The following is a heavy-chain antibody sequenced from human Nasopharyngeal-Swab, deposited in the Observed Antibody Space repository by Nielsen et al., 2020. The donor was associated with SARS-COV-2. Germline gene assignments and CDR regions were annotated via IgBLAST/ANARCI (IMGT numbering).Heavy chain of an antibody. D-gene: IGHD3-22*01. J-gene: IGHJ3*02. Sequence: WIRQPPGKGLEWVSGINWNGGSTGYADSVKGRFTISRDNSKNTLYLQMNSLRAEDTAVYYCARDRAYYDSSGYYFGFDAFDIWGQGTMVTVSS. CDR2: INWNGGST. V-gene: IGHV3-20*03. CDR3: ARDRAYYDSSGYYFGFDAFDI.